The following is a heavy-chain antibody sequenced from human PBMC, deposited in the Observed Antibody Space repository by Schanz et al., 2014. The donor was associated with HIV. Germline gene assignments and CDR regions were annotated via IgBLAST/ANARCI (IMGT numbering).Heavy chain of an antibody. J-gene: IGHJ4*02. CDR3: AKDRAPGIEVAGTFDN. CDR1: GFIFSDFY. D-gene: IGHD6-19*01. CDR2: ISDSGSRR. V-gene: IGHV3-11*01. Sequence: QVQMVESGGGLVKPGGSRRLSCVASGFIFSDFYMTWIRQAPGMGLEWISYISDSGSRRFYADSVQGRFTISRDNTKNSLYLEMNSLRAEDTAVYYCAKDRAPGIEVAGTFDNWGQGILVTVSS.